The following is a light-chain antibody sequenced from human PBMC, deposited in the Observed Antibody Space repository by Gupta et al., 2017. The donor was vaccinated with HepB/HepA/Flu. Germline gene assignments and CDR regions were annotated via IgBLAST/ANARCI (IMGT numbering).Light chain of an antibody. Sequence: SYEFTQPPSVSASPGQTASITCSGDNLRNKYVFWYQQKPGQSPVVVMYQDSQRPSKIPGRFSGSNSGNTATLTISWTQAMDEADYYCQAWDTSSEVFGGGTKLSGL. V-gene: IGLV3-1*01. J-gene: IGLJ2*01. CDR1: NLRNKY. CDR2: QDS. CDR3: QAWDTSSEV.